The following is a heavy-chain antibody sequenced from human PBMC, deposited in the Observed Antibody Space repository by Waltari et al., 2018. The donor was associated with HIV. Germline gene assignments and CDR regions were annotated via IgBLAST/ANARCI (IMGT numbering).Heavy chain of an antibody. CDR2: IRSKTSGGTT. D-gene: IGHD5-18*01. J-gene: IGHJ4*02. CDR3: TRESTRGYSYGGRDY. CDR1: GFTFGVYA. V-gene: IGHV3-49*04. Sequence: EVQLIESGGDLVQPGRSLRLSCRASGFTFGVYAMNWVRQAPGKGLEWVGFIRSKTSGGTTEYAASVKGRFVISRDDSKSTAYLQMNSLETEDTAVYYCTRESTRGYSYGGRDYWGQGTLVTVFS.